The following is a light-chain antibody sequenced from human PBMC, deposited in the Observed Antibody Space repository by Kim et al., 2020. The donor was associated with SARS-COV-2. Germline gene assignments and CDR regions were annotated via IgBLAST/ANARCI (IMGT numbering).Light chain of an antibody. CDR2: AAS. V-gene: IGKV1-12*01. CDR3: QQVNSFPFT. J-gene: IGKJ3*01. Sequence: DIQMTQSPSSVSGSVGDRVTITCRASQRIGSWVACYQEKPGKVPNLLIYAASSLQSGVPSRFSGSGSGTDFTLTINSLQPEDFAIYYCQQVNSFPFTFGPGTKVDIK. CDR1: QRIGSW.